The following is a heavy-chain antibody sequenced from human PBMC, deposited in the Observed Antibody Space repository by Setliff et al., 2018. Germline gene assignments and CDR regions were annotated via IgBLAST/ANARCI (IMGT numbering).Heavy chain of an antibody. D-gene: IGHD4-17*01. Sequence: SETLSLTCTVSGVSIRSYYWSWIRQPPGKGLEWIGYIFYSGSSNYNPTLQSRVSISVDTSKNQLSLKLDSLTAADTAVYFCARLPRTVTHFDYWGQGALVTVSS. CDR2: IFYSGSS. V-gene: IGHV4-59*01. J-gene: IGHJ4*02. CDR1: GVSIRSYY. CDR3: ARLPRTVTHFDY.